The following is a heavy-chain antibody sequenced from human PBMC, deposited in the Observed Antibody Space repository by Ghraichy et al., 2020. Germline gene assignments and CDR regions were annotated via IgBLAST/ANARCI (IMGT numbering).Heavy chain of an antibody. V-gene: IGHV3-15*01. D-gene: IGHD3-3*01. CDR1: GLTFSNAW. J-gene: IGHJ3*02. CDR3: TTGDDYDFWSGPDAFDI. CDR2: IKSKADGGTA. Sequence: GGSLRLSCATSGLTFSNAWMSWVRQAPGKGLEWVGRIKSKADGGTADYAAPVKGRFTISRDDSKNTLYLQMNSLKTEDTAVYYCTTGDDYDFWSGPDAFDIWGQGTSVTVSS.